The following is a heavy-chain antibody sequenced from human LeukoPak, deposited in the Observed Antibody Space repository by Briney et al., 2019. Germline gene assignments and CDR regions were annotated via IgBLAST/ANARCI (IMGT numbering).Heavy chain of an antibody. CDR2: IRNKGYGERP. V-gene: IGHV3-49*04. CDR3: TRVNYYDSSSFYYGYFDY. J-gene: IGHJ4*02. Sequence: GGSLRLSCTASGFTFGNHAMSWVRQAPGKGLEWVGFIRNKGYGERPDYAASVQFRFTITRADSESITYLQMNSLKTEDTGVYYCTRVNYYDSSSFYYGYFDYWGQGTLVTVSS. CDR1: GFTFGNHA. D-gene: IGHD3-22*01.